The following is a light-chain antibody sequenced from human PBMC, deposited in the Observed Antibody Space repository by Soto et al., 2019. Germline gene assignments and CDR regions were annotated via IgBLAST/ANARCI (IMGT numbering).Light chain of an antibody. V-gene: IGLV1-44*01. CDR3: AAWDDSLNGLYV. J-gene: IGLJ1*01. Sequence: QSVLTQPPSASGTPGQRVTISCSGSSSNIGSNTVNWYQQLPGTAPKLLIYSNNQRRSGVPDRFSGSKSGTSASLAISGLQSEDEADYYCAAWDDSLNGLYVFGTGTKVTVL. CDR2: SNN. CDR1: SSNIGSNT.